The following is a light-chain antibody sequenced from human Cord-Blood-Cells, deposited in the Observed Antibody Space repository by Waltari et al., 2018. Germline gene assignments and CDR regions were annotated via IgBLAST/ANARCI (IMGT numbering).Light chain of an antibody. CDR3: QQSYSTLPYT. CDR1: QSISSY. Sequence: DIQTTQSPSSLFASVGDTVTITCRASQSISSYLNWYQQKPGKAPKLLIYAASSLQSGVPSRFSGSGSGTDFTLTISSLQPEDFATYYCQQSYSTLPYTFGQGTKLEIK. V-gene: IGKV1-39*01. CDR2: AAS. J-gene: IGKJ2*01.